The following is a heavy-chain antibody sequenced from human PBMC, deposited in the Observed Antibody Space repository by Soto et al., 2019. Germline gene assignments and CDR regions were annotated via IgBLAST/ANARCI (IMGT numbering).Heavy chain of an antibody. CDR1: GFTFSSYG. D-gene: IGHD6-13*01. CDR2: IKQDGSEK. J-gene: IGHJ6*02. V-gene: IGHV3-7*03. Sequence: GGSLRLSCAASGFTFSSYGMHWVRQAPGKGLEWVANIKQDGSEKYYVDSVKGRFTISRDNAKNSLYLQMNSLRAEDTAVYYCAREGSSWYIYYYGMDVWGQGTTVTVSS. CDR3: AREGSSWYIYYYGMDV.